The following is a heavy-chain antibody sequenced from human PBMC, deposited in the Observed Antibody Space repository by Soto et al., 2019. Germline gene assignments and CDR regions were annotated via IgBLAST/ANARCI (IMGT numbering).Heavy chain of an antibody. V-gene: IGHV2-26*01. CDR2: IFSNDEK. CDR3: ARTSIAAAGTGRFRAFDI. CDR1: GFSLSNARMG. Sequence: KESGPVLVKPTETLTLTCNVSGFSLSNARMGVSWIRQPPGKALEWLAHIFSNDEKSYSTSLKRRLTISKDTSKSQVVLTMTNMDPVDTATYYGARTSIAAAGTGRFRAFDIWGQGKMVTVSS. J-gene: IGHJ3*02. D-gene: IGHD6-13*01.